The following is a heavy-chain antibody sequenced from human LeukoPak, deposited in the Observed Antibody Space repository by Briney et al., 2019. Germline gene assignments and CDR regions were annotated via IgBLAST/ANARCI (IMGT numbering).Heavy chain of an antibody. CDR2: IYYSGST. V-gene: IGHV4-31*03. CDR1: GGSISSGGYY. CDR3: ARDSRAYCSGGSCYDY. J-gene: IGHJ4*02. D-gene: IGHD2-15*01. Sequence: SETLSLTCTVSGGSISSGGYYWSWIRQHPGKGLEWIGYIYYSGSTYYNPSLKSRVTISVDTSKNQFSLKLSSVTAADTAVYCCARDSRAYCSGGSCYDYWGQGTLVTVSS.